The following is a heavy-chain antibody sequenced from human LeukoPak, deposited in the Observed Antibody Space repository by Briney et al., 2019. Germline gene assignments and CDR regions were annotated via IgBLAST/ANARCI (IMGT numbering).Heavy chain of an antibody. V-gene: IGHV3-64*01. D-gene: IGHD3-22*01. J-gene: IGHJ4*02. Sequence: PGGSLRLSCAASGFTFNSYAMHCVRQAPGKGLEYVSAISSNGGSTYYANSVKGRFTISRDNSKNTLYLQMGSLRAEDMAVYYCARAIAYYYDSSGYYGGDYFYSWGQGTLVTVSS. CDR1: GFTFNSYA. CDR3: ARAIAYYYDSSGYYGGDYFYS. CDR2: ISSNGGST.